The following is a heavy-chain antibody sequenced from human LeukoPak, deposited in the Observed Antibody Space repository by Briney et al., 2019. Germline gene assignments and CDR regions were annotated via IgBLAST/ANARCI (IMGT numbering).Heavy chain of an antibody. V-gene: IGHV4-38-2*02. CDR1: GYSISSGYY. CDR2: NYHSGST. D-gene: IGHD3-9*01. CDR3: ARALRYFDPHPQYYFDY. J-gene: IGHJ4*02. Sequence: KTSETLSLTCTVSGYSISSGYYWGWIRQHPGKGLEWIGRNYHSGSTYYNPSLKSRVTISVDTSKNQFSLKLSSVTAADTAVYYCARALRYFDPHPQYYFDYWGQGTLVTVSS.